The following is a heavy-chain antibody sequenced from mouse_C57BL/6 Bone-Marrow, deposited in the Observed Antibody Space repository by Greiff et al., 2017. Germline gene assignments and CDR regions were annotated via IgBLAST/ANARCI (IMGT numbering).Heavy chain of an antibody. CDR3: TRMAD. Sequence: VHVKQSGAELVRPGASVKLSCTASGFNIKDDYMHWVKQRPEQGLEWIGWIDPENGDTEYASKFQGKATITGDTSSNTAYLQLSSLTSEDTAVYYSTRMADWGQGTLVTLSA. V-gene: IGHV14-4*01. CDR2: IDPENGDT. CDR1: GFNIKDDY. J-gene: IGHJ3*01.